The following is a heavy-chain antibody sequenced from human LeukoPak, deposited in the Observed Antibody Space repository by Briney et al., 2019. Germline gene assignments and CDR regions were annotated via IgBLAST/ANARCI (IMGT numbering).Heavy chain of an antibody. Sequence: SETLSLTCTVSGGSISSSSYYWGWIRQPPGKGLEWIGSIYYSGSTYYNPSLKSRVTISVDTSKNQISLKLSSVTAADTAVYYCARRADWFDPWGQGILVTVSS. CDR3: ARRADWFDP. J-gene: IGHJ5*02. V-gene: IGHV4-39*07. CDR2: IYYSGST. CDR1: GGSISSSSYY.